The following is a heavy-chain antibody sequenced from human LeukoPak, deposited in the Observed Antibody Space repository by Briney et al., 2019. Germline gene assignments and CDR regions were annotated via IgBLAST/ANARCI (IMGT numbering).Heavy chain of an antibody. Sequence: SVKVSCKASGGTFSSYAISRVRQAPGQGLEWMGGIIPIFGTANYAQKFQGRVTMTRDTSTSTVYMELSSLRSEDTAVYYCSRDLRAAAGTFDYWGQGTLVTVSS. V-gene: IGHV1-69*05. D-gene: IGHD6-13*01. CDR3: SRDLRAAAGTFDY. CDR2: IIPIFGTA. CDR1: GGTFSSYA. J-gene: IGHJ4*02.